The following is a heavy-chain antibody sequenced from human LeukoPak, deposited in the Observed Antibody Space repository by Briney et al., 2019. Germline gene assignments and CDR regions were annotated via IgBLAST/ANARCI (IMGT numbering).Heavy chain of an antibody. CDR3: TRDIFGGTYQYYFDS. J-gene: IGHJ4*02. CDR1: GFTFSTYS. D-gene: IGHD3-3*02. Sequence: PGGSLRLSCAGSGFTFSTYSLNWVRQAPGKGLEWISHISTTGTTMYYADSVKGRFTISRDNAQNSVYLQMTSLTAEDTAVYFYTRDIFGGTYQYYFDSWGQGTLVTVSS. V-gene: IGHV3-48*01. CDR2: ISTTGTTM.